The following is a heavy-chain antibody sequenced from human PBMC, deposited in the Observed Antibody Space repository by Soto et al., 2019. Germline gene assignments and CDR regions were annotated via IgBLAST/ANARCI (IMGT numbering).Heavy chain of an antibody. J-gene: IGHJ6*02. CDR2: IYTSASI. D-gene: IGHD6-19*01. Sequence: SETLSLTCSVSGADINTYSWTWIRQPAGKGLEWIGRIYTSASINYNPSLRGRVTLSVDTSTNQVSLKLASVTAADTAVYYCARDREAGYNFYYGMDVWGQGTTVTAP. V-gene: IGHV4-4*07. CDR1: GADINTYS. CDR3: ARDREAGYNFYYGMDV.